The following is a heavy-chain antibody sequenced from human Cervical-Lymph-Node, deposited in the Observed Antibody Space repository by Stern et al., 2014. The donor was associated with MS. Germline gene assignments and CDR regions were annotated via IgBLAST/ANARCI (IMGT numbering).Heavy chain of an antibody. Sequence: PKAEAKKPGSSVEAFCKAAEGTFSSYAISWVRQVPGQGLELIGVILPIFGTANYAQKFQGRVTITADESTSTAYMELSSLRSEDTAVYYCASNIVVVTAGAFDIWGQGTMVTVSS. V-gene: IGHV1-69*01. CDR1: EGTFSSYA. D-gene: IGHD2-21*02. CDR3: ASNIVVVTAGAFDI. J-gene: IGHJ3*02. CDR2: ILPIFGTA.